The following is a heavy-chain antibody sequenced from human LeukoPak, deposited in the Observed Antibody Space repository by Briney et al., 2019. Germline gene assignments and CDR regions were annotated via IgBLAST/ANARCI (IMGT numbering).Heavy chain of an antibody. CDR1: GFTFSGSG. CDR2: IRYHGSDK. V-gene: IGHV3-30*02. Sequence: GGSLRLSCAASGFTFSGSGMHWVRQAPGKGLEWVAFIRYHGSDKFYADSVKGRFTISRDNSKNTLYLQMNSLRPEDTSVYYCARGPTSWYFDYWGQGTLVTVSS. CDR3: ARGPTSWYFDY. D-gene: IGHD2-2*01. J-gene: IGHJ4*02.